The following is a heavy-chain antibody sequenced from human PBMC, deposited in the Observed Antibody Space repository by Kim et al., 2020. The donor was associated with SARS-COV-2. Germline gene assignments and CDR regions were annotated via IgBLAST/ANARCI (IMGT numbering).Heavy chain of an antibody. V-gene: IGHV1-24*01. CDR2: FDPEDGET. Sequence: ASVKVSCKVSGYTLTELSMHWVRQAPGQGLEWMGGFDPEDGETIYAQKFQGRVTMTEDTSTDTAYMELSSLRSEDTAVYYCATAAAVVVPAAMRERDYYYYYGMYVWGQGATGTISS. CDR1: GYTLTELS. J-gene: IGHJ6*02. D-gene: IGHD2-2*01. CDR3: ATAAAVVVPAAMRERDYYYYYGMYV.